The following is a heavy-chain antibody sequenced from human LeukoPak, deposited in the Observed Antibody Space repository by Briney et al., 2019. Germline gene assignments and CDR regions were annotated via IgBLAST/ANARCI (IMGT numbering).Heavy chain of an antibody. J-gene: IGHJ4*02. Sequence: PGGSLRLSCAASGFTFSSYGMHWVRQAPGKGLEWVAVISYDGSNKYYADSVKGRFTISRDNSKNTLYLQMNSLRAEDTAVYYCAKDQIVFGAAACNYFDYWGQGTLVTVSS. CDR3: AKDQIVFGAAACNYFDY. V-gene: IGHV3-30*18. D-gene: IGHD6-13*01. CDR1: GFTFSSYG. CDR2: ISYDGSNK.